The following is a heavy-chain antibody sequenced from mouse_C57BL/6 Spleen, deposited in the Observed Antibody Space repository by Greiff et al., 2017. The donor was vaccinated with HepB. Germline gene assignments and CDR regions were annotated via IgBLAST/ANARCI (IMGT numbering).Heavy chain of an antibody. J-gene: IGHJ1*03. V-gene: IGHV1-22*01. CDR1: GYTFTDYN. D-gene: IGHD1-1*01. CDR3: ARSHYYGGSFWYFDV. Sequence: VQLQQSGPELVKPGASVKMSCKASGYTFTDYNMHWVKQSHGKSLEWIGYINPNNGGTSYNQKFKGKATLTVNKSSSTAYMELRSLTSEDSAVYYCARSHYYGGSFWYFDVWGTGTTVTVSS. CDR2: INPNNGGT.